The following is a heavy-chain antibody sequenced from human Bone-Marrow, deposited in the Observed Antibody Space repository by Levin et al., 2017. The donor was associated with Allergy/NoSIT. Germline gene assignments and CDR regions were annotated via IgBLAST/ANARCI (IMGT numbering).Heavy chain of an antibody. CDR1: GYTFTSYY. CDR2: INPSGGST. CDR3: ARDRVAGYCSSTSCLKPNWFDP. J-gene: IGHJ5*02. D-gene: IGHD2-2*01. V-gene: IGHV1-46*01. Sequence: GESLKISCKASGYTFTSYYMHWVRQAPGQGLEWMGIINPSGGSTSYAQKFQGRVTMTRDTSTSTVYMELSSLRSEDTAVYYCARDRVAGYCSSTSCLKPNWFDPWGQGTLVTVSS.